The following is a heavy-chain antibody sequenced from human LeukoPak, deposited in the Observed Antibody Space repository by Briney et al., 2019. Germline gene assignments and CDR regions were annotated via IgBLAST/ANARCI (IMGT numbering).Heavy chain of an antibody. Sequence: PSETLSLTCTVSGGSVSSYYWSWIRQSPEKGLEWIGYIYYSGSTKYNPSLKSRVTISVDTSKNQFSLKLSSVTAADTAVYYCARDDKSGSYDTWGYYYMDVWGKGTTVTVSS. J-gene: IGHJ6*03. V-gene: IGHV4-59*02. CDR2: IYYSGST. CDR1: GGSVSSYY. D-gene: IGHD1-26*01. CDR3: ARDDKSGSYDTWGYYYMDV.